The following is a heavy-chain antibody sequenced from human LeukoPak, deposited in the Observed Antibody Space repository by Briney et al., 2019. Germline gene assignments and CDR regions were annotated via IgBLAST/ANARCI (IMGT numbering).Heavy chain of an antibody. V-gene: IGHV3-73*01. CDR1: GFTFSGSA. CDR3: TSGYCSSTSCPRGLYYGMDV. J-gene: IGHJ6*02. Sequence: PGGSLRLSCAASGFTFSGSAMHWVRQASGKGQEWVGRIRSKANSYATAYAASVKGRFTISRDDSKNTAYLQMNSLKTEDTAVYYCTSGYCSSTSCPRGLYYGMDVWGQGTTVTVSS. CDR2: IRSKANSYAT. D-gene: IGHD2-2*01.